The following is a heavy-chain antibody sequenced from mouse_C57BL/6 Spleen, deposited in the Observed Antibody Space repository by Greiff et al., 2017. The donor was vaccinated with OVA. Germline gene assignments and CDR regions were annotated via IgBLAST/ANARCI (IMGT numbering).Heavy chain of an antibody. D-gene: IGHD2-3*01. Sequence: QVQLQQPGAELVMPGASVKLSCKASGYTFTSSWMHWVKQRPGQGLEWIGEIDPSDSYPNYNQKVKGKSTLTVDKSSSTAYMQLSSLTSEDSAVYYCARSDDGYYAWFAYWGQGTLVTVSA. CDR2: IDPSDSYP. V-gene: IGHV1-69*01. CDR3: ARSDDGYYAWFAY. J-gene: IGHJ3*01. CDR1: GYTFTSSW.